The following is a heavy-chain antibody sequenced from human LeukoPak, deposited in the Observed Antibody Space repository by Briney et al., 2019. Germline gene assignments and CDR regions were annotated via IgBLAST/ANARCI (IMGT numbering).Heavy chain of an antibody. CDR1: GGTFSSYT. Sequence: SVTVSCKSSGGTFSSYTISWVRQAPGQGLEWMGRIIPILGIANYAQKFQGRVTITADKSTSTAYMELSSLRSEDTAVYYCASSDIVVVPAARHTYYYYGMDVWGQGTTVTVSS. J-gene: IGHJ6*02. CDR3: ASSDIVVVPAARHTYYYYGMDV. CDR2: IIPILGIA. V-gene: IGHV1-69*02. D-gene: IGHD2-2*01.